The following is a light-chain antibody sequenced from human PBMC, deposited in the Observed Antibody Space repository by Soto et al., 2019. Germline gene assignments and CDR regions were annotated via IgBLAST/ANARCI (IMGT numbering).Light chain of an antibody. J-gene: IGKJ1*01. CDR3: QQHNNWPSWT. V-gene: IGKV3-15*01. Sequence: EIVMTQSPATLSVSPGERATLTCRASQSVSSNLACYQQKPSQAPRLLIYGASTRATGIPARFSGSASGTEFTHTISSLQSEDFAVYDCQQHNNWPSWTFGQGTKVEIK. CDR2: GAS. CDR1: QSVSSN.